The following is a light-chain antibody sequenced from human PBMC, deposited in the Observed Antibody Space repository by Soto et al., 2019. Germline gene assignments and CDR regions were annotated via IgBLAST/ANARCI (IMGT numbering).Light chain of an antibody. CDR2: AAS. CDR1: QGISNY. J-gene: IGKJ1*01. Sequence: DIQMTQSQSSLSASVRDRVTITCRASQGISNYLAWYQQKPGKVPKLLIYAASTLQSGFPSRFSGSGSGTDFTLTISSLQPEDGATYYCQKDDSAPWTFGQGTKVEIK. CDR3: QKDDSAPWT. V-gene: IGKV1-27*01.